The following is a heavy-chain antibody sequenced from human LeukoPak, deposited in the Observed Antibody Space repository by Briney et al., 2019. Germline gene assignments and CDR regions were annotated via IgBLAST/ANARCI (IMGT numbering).Heavy chain of an antibody. CDR3: ARSHADYDDYYFDMDV. D-gene: IGHD4-17*01. Sequence: ASVKVSCKASGYTFTTYDVSWVRQAPGQGLEWMGWMNPDNGDTGYAQKFEGRVTMTRNTSINTAYMELSSLRSEDTAMYYCARSHADYDDYYFDMDVWGHGTTVTVSS. V-gene: IGHV1-8*01. CDR2: MNPDNGDT. J-gene: IGHJ6*02. CDR1: GYTFTTYD.